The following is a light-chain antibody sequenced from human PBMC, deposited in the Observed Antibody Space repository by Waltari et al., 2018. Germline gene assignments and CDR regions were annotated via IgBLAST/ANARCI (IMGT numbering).Light chain of an antibody. V-gene: IGLV2-14*03. CDR2: DVS. CDR1: RSDIGSYNS. Sequence: QSALTQPASLSGSPAPSLTISCTGTRSDIGSYNSASWYQQHPGEAPKLMIYDVSVRPSGVSNRFSGSKSGNTASLTISGLQAEDEADYYCSSSTSRTALLFGGGTKLTVL. CDR3: SSSTSRTALL. J-gene: IGLJ2*01.